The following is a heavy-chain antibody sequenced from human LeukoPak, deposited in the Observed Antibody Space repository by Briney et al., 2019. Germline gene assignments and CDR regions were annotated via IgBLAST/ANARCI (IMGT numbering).Heavy chain of an antibody. CDR2: ISDIGSI. Sequence: SSETLSLTCTVSGGSISSYYWSWVRQPPGKGLEWIAYISDIGSINYNPSLKSRVTISLDTSKNQFSLKLSSVTAADTAVYYCAGHHPRNTVDFWGQGTLVTVSS. CDR1: GGSISSYY. D-gene: IGHD2/OR15-2a*01. CDR3: AGHHPRNTVDF. V-gene: IGHV4-59*08. J-gene: IGHJ4*02.